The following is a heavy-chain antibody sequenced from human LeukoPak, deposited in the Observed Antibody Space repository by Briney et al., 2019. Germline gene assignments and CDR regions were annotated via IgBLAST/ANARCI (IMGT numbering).Heavy chain of an antibody. CDR1: GFTISNNY. V-gene: IGHV3-23*01. CDR3: ARNRDCSGGSCYLEYFQH. D-gene: IGHD2-15*01. CDR2: ISGSGDYT. J-gene: IGHJ1*01. Sequence: GGSLRLSCAASGFTISNNYIRWLRQAPGKGLEWVSTISGSGDYTYYADSVKGRFTNSRDNSKNTLYLQMNSLRAEDTAVYYCARNRDCSGGSCYLEYFQHWGQGTLVTVSS.